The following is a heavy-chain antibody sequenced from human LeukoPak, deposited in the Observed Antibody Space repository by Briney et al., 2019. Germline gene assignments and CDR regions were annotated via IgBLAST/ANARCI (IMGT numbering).Heavy chain of an antibody. D-gene: IGHD6-19*01. J-gene: IGHJ6*03. CDR1: GYTFTSYG. Sequence: ASVKVSCKASGYTFTSYGISWVRQAPGQGLEWMGWMNPNSGNTGYAQKFQGRVTMTRNTSISTAYMELSSLRSEDTAVYYCAREGPYSSGWYSYYYYMDVWGKGTTVTISS. V-gene: IGHV1-8*02. CDR2: MNPNSGNT. CDR3: AREGPYSSGWYSYYYYMDV.